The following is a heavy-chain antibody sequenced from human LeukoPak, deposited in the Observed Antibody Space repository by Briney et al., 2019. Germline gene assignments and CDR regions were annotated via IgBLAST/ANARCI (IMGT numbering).Heavy chain of an antibody. D-gene: IGHD1-26*01. CDR1: GFTFSSYG. J-gene: IGHJ5*02. V-gene: IGHV3-30*02. Sequence: GGSLRLSCAASGFTFSSYGMHWVRQAPGKGLEWVAFIRYDGSNKYYADSVKGRFTISRDNSKNTLYLQMNSLRAEDTAVYYCAKDHSGDVMRGSWFDPWGQGTLVTVPS. CDR3: AKDHSGDVMRGSWFDP. CDR2: IRYDGSNK.